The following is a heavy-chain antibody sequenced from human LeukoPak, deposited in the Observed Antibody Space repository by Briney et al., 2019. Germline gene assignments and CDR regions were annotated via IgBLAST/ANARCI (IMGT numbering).Heavy chain of an antibody. CDR2: VFHSGNT. CDR1: GGSISSSLYH. V-gene: IGHV4-39*01. D-gene: IGHD1-1*01. CDR3: ARQIVGTSWNYYYSYIDV. J-gene: IGHJ6*03. Sequence: SETLSLTCSVSGGSISSSLYHWGWLRQPRGKGVEWIGNVFHSGNTYSSPSVQSRVAFSVYTSKNQFSLKLTSVTATDTAVYYCARQIVGTSWNYYYSYIDVWGKGTSVSVSS.